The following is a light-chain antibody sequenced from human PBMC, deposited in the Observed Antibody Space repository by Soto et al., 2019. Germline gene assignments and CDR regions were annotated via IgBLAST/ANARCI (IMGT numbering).Light chain of an antibody. CDR2: KAS. J-gene: IGKJ1*01. Sequence: IQLTQSPSSLSASVGDRVSITCRASQDIKTYLAWYQQEPGKAPKLLIHKASSLQSGVPSRFSGSGSGTDFTLTISSLHPDDFATYYCQQYNSYSPTFGQGTRVEIK. CDR3: QQYNSYSPT. V-gene: IGKV1-5*03. CDR1: QDIKTY.